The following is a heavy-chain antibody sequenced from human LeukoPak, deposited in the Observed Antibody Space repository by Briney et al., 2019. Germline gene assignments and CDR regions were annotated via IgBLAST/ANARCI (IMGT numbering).Heavy chain of an antibody. V-gene: IGHV4-30-4*01. CDR1: GFSISSGDYY. Sequence: SQTLSFTCTVSGFSISSGDYYWRWIRQPPGKSLEWIGYIYYSGCTYYNPSLKSRVTIAVDTSKNQFSLKLSSVTAADTAVYYCARGILWFGELLYYFDYWGQGTLVTVSS. CDR2: IYYSGCT. J-gene: IGHJ4*02. CDR3: ARGILWFGELLYYFDY. D-gene: IGHD3-10*01.